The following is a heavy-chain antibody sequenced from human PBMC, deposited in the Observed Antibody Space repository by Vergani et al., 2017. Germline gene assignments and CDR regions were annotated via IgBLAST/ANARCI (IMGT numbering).Heavy chain of an antibody. Sequence: VQLVESGGGLVKPGGSLRLSCAASGFTFSSYSMNWVRQAPGKGLEWDSSISSSSSYIYYADSVKGRFTISRDNAKNSLYLQMNSLRAEDTAVYYCARDPRRGAAAGSLAFDIWGQGTMVTVSS. CDR3: ARDPRRGAAAGSLAFDI. CDR2: ISSSSSYI. CDR1: GFTFSSYS. V-gene: IGHV3-21*01. J-gene: IGHJ3*02. D-gene: IGHD6-13*01.